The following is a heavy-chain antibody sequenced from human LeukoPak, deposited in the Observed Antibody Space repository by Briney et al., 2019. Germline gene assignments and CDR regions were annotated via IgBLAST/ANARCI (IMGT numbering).Heavy chain of an antibody. CDR3: ARVARSSGYFDY. CDR2: INHSGST. J-gene: IGHJ4*02. Sequence: SETLSLTCAVSGGSLIGYYWGWIRQPPGKGLEWIGEINHSGSTNYNPSLKSRVTISLDTSKNQFSLKLSSVTAADTAVYYCARVARSSGYFDYWGQGTLVTVSS. CDR1: GGSLIGYY. D-gene: IGHD3-22*01. V-gene: IGHV4-34*01.